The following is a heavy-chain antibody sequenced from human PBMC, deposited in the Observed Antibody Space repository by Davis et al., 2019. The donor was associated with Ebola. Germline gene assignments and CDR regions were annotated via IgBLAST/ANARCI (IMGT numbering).Heavy chain of an antibody. J-gene: IGHJ6*02. Sequence: GGSLRLSCAASGFTFSSYAMSWVRQAPGKGLEWVSAISGSGGSTYYADSVKGRFTISRDNSKNTLYLQMNSLRAEDTAVYYCAKDSSYGVVYYYGMDVWGQGTTVTVSS. V-gene: IGHV3-23*01. CDR1: GFTFSSYA. CDR3: AKDSSYGVVYYYGMDV. CDR2: ISGSGGST. D-gene: IGHD3-3*01.